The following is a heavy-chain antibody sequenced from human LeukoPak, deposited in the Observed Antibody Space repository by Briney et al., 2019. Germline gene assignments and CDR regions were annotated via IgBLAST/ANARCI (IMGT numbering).Heavy chain of an antibody. D-gene: IGHD5-18*01. CDR1: GGSISSGGYY. Sequence: SETLSLTCTVSGGSISSGGYYWSWIRQHPGKGLGWIGYIYYSGSTNYNPSLKSRVTISVDTSKNQFSLKLSSVTAADTAVYYCARGYSYGYIPNYYYYYGMDVWGQGTTVTVSS. CDR2: IYYSGST. J-gene: IGHJ6*02. CDR3: ARGYSYGYIPNYYYYYGMDV. V-gene: IGHV4-61*08.